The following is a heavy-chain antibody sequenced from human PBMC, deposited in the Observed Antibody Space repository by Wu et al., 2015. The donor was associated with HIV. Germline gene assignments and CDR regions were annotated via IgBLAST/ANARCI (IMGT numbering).Heavy chain of an antibody. CDR3: ARDWQFHVIFDDYYIDV. CDR2: INPKNGDT. Sequence: QVQLVQSGAEVKKPGASVKVSCKASGYIFSNYHISWVRQAPGQGLQWMGWINPKNGDTNFAQTFKGRITMTRDTSINTAYMVLTSLKSNDTALYFCARDWQFHVIFDDYYIDVWGEGTTVIVSS. CDR1: GYIFSNYH. J-gene: IGHJ6*03. V-gene: IGHV1-2*02. D-gene: IGHD3-3*02.